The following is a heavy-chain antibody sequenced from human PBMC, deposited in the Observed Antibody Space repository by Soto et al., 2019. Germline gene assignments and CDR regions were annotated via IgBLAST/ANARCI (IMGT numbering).Heavy chain of an antibody. CDR1: GFTFNSYA. D-gene: IGHD3-3*01. J-gene: IGHJ4*02. CDR3: AKGGPSYYDFWSGYHTDY. V-gene: IGHV3-23*01. Sequence: EVQLLESGGGLVQPGGSLRLSCAASGFTFNSYAMSWVRQAPGKGLEWVSTISGSGGSTYNADSVKGRFTISRDNSKNTLYLQMSSLRAGDTAVYYCAKGGPSYYDFWSGYHTDYWGQGTLVTVSS. CDR2: ISGSGGST.